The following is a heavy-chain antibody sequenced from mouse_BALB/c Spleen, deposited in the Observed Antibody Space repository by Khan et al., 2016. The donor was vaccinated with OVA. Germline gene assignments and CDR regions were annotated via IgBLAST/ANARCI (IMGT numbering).Heavy chain of an antibody. CDR1: GYTFTSYD. V-gene: IGHV1S136*01. J-gene: IGHJ3*01. CDR2: INPYNDYT. Sequence: EVQLQQSGPELVKPGASVKMSCKASGYTFTSYDMHWVKQRPGQGLEWIGYINPYNDYTKFNEKFKGKATLTSDKSSSTAYMELSSLTPEDSAVYYCASGVLGLQTWFAYWGQGTLVTVSA. D-gene: IGHD3-1*01. CDR3: ASGVLGLQTWFAY.